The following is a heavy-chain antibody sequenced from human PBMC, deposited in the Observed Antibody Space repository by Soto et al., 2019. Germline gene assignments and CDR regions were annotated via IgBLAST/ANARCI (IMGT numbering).Heavy chain of an antibody. CDR3: ARAHYDILTGYYCDY. CDR2: LKQDGSEK. Sequence: GGSLRLSCAASGFTFSSCWMSWGRQAPGKGLEWVAKLKQDGSEKYYLDSVKDRFTISRDNAKKLLYLQMNSLRAEDTAVYYCARAHYDILTGYYCDYWGQGTLVTVSS. V-gene: IGHV3-7*01. CDR1: GFTFSSCW. J-gene: IGHJ4*02. D-gene: IGHD3-9*01.